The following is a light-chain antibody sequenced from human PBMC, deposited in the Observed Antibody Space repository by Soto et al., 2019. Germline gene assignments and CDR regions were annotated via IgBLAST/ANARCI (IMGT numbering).Light chain of an antibody. Sequence: EIVLTQSPATLSVSVGERATLSCRASQSVSRNLAWYQQKPGQAPRLLIFGASTRATGIPARFSGSGSGTEFTLTISSLQSEDFAIYYCQQYYKWPSLTFGGGTKVDIK. CDR1: QSVSRN. V-gene: IGKV3-15*01. CDR2: GAS. CDR3: QQYYKWPSLT. J-gene: IGKJ4*01.